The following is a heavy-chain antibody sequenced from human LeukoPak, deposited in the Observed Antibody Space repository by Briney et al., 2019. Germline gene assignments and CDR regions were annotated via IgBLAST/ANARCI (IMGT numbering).Heavy chain of an antibody. CDR2: IWYDGSNK. J-gene: IGHJ1*01. Sequence: GRSLRLSCAASGFTFSSYGMHWVRQAPGKGLEWVAVIWYDGSNKYYADSVKGRFTISRDNSKNTLYLQMNSLRAEDTAVYYCAKVGGGSLYPEYFQHWGQGTLVTVSS. V-gene: IGHV3-33*06. D-gene: IGHD1-26*01. CDR3: AKVGGGSLYPEYFQH. CDR1: GFTFSSYG.